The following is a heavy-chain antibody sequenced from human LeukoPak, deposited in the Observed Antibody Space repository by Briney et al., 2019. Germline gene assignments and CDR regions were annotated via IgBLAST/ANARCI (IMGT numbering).Heavy chain of an antibody. J-gene: IGHJ4*02. CDR1: GFTFDDYG. V-gene: IGHV3-20*04. D-gene: IGHD3-22*01. CDR3: ARAKYYYDSSGYCD. Sequence: GGSLRLSXAASGFTFDDYGMSSVRQAPGKGLEWLSGINWNGGSTCYADSVKGRFTISRDNAKNSLYLQMNSLRAEDTALYYCARAKYYYDSSGYCDWGQGTLVTVSS. CDR2: INWNGGST.